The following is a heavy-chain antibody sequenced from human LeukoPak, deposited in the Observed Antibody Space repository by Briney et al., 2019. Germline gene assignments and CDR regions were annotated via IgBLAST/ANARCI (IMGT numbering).Heavy chain of an antibody. CDR1: GFTFSSYA. J-gene: IGHJ4*02. CDR2: ISGSGGST. Sequence: GGSLRLSCAASGFTFSSYAMSWVRQAPGKGLEWVSAISGSGGSTYYADSVKGRFTISRDNSKNTLYLQMNSLRAEDTAVFYCAKGSRIAVPGTWVDYWGQGTLVTVSS. CDR3: AKGSRIAVPGTWVDY. D-gene: IGHD6-19*01. V-gene: IGHV3-23*01.